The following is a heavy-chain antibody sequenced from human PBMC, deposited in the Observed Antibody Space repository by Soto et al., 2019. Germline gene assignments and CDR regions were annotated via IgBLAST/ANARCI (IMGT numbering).Heavy chain of an antibody. D-gene: IGHD2-15*01. J-gene: IGHJ4*02. V-gene: IGHV3-74*01. Sequence: PGGSLRLSCAASGFTFSSYWMHWVRQAPGKGLVWVSRINSDGSSTSYADSVKGRFTISRDNAKNTRYLQMNSLRAEETAVYYCVSKSLVLAAATRKHYWGQATLVSVSS. CDR3: VSKSLVLAAATRKHY. CDR1: GFTFSSYW. CDR2: INSDGSST.